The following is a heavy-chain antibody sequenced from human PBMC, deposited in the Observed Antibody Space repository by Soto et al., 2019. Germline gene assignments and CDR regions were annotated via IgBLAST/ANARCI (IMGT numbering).Heavy chain of an antibody. D-gene: IGHD2-8*01. CDR2: IIPIFGTA. CDR3: AEGQAGYCTNGVCYPIKFDP. Sequence: QVQLVQSGAEVKKPGSSVKVSCKASGGTFSSYAISWVRQAPGQGLEWMGGIIPIFGTANYAQKFQGRVTITADESTSIAYMELSSLRSEDTAVYYRAEGQAGYCTNGVCYPIKFDPWGQGTLVTVSS. V-gene: IGHV1-69*01. CDR1: GGTFSSYA. J-gene: IGHJ5*02.